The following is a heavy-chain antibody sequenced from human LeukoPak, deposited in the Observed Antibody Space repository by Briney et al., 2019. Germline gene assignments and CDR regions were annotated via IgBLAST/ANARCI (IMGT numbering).Heavy chain of an antibody. D-gene: IGHD5-12*01. V-gene: IGHV4-34*01. J-gene: IGHJ4*02. Sequence: SETLSLTCAVYGGSFSGYYWSWILQPPGKGLEWIGEINHSGSTNYNPSLKSRVTISVDTSKNQFSLKLSSVTAADTAVYYCARGGQPSGYDGEGIDYWGQGTLVTVSS. CDR1: GGSFSGYY. CDR3: ARGGQPSGYDGEGIDY. CDR2: INHSGST.